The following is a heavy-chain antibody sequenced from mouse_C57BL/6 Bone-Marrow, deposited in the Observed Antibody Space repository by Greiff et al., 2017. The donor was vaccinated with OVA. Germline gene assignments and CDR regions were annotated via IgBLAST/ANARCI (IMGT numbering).Heavy chain of an antibody. D-gene: IGHD1-1*01. J-gene: IGHJ1*03. V-gene: IGHV1-81*01. CDR2: IYPRSGNT. CDR1: GYTFTSYG. Sequence: QVQLQQSGAELARPGASVKLSCKASGYTFTSYGISWVKQRTGQGLEWIGEIYPRSGNTSYNEKFKGKATLTADKSSSTAYMELRSLTSEDSAVYFCERRSYDGSSSLWGTGTTVTVSS. CDR3: ERRSYDGSSSL.